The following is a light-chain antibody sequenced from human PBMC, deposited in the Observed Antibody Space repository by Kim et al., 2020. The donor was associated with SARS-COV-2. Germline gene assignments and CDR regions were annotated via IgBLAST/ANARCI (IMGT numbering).Light chain of an antibody. V-gene: IGLV3-19*01. CDR1: ILRSSY. CDR2: GRN. Sequence: ALGPTVLITFHRDILRSSYAPWYQQMPRHAPVLVIYGRNDRPSGISDRFSGSTSGNTASLTITGAQAEDEADFYCQSRDSGGNVVFGGGTKVTVL. CDR3: QSRDSGGNVV. J-gene: IGLJ6*01.